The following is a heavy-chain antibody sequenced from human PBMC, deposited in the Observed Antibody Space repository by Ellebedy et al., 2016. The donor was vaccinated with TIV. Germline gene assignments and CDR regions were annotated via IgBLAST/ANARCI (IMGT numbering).Heavy chain of an antibody. CDR3: ARGSAAGTTRDAFDI. J-gene: IGHJ3*02. CDR2: INPNSGGT. CDR1: GYTFTGYY. Sequence: AASVKVSCKASGYTFTGYYMHWVRQAPGQGLEWMGWINPNSGGTNYAQKFQGRVTMTRDTSISTAYMELSRLRSDDTAVYYCARGSAAGTTRDAFDIWGQGTMVTVSS. D-gene: IGHD6-13*01. V-gene: IGHV1-2*02.